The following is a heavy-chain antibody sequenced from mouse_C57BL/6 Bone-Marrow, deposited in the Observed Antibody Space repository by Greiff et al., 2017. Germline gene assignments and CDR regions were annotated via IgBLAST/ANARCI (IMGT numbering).Heavy chain of an antibody. J-gene: IGHJ3*01. CDR1: GFTFSDYG. CDR3: ARPNYYGSSPFAY. D-gene: IGHD1-1*01. CDR2: ISSGSSTI. V-gene: IGHV5-17*01. Sequence: EVQLVESGGGLVKPGGSLKLSCAASGFTFSDYGMHWVRQAPEKGLEWVAYISSGSSTIDYADTVKGRFTISRDNAKNTLFLQMTRLRSEDTAMYYCARPNYYGSSPFAYWGQGTLVTVSA.